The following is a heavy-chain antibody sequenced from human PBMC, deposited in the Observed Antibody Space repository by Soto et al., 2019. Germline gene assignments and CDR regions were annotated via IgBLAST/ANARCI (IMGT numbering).Heavy chain of an antibody. Sequence: SEALSLTCAVYGGSFSGYYWSWILQPPWKGLEWIGEINHSGSTNYNPSLKSRVTISVDTSKNQFSLKLSSVTAADTAVYYCANRLAAARYQYYYYGMDVWGQGTTVTVSS. D-gene: IGHD6-13*01. CDR1: GGSFSGYY. CDR3: ANRLAAARYQYYYYGMDV. V-gene: IGHV4-34*01. J-gene: IGHJ6*02. CDR2: INHSGST.